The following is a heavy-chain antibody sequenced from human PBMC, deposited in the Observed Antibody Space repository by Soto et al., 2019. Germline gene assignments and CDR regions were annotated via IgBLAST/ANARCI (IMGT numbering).Heavy chain of an antibody. D-gene: IGHD2-2*01. J-gene: IGHJ5*02. V-gene: IGHV4-31*03. CDR3: ARGGYCSSTSCPPRWFDP. CDR2: IFYSGSI. Sequence: TLSLTCTVSGGSISSGGYYWSWIRQHPGKGLEWIGYIFYSGSIYYNPSLKSRVTISVDTSKYQFSLKLSSVTAADTAVYYCARGGYCSSTSCPPRWFDPWGQGTLVTVSS. CDR1: GGSISSGGYY.